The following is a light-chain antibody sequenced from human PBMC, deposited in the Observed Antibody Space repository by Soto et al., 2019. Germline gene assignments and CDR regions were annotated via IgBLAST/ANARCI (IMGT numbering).Light chain of an antibody. CDR3: CSYAGSSTGV. CDR2: EGS. J-gene: IGLJ3*02. CDR1: SSDVGGYNY. V-gene: IGLV2-23*01. Sequence: QSVLTQPASVSGSPGQSITISCTGTSSDVGGYNYVSWYQQHPGKAPKLMIYEGSKRPSGVSNCFSGSKSGNTASLTISGLQAEDEADYYCCSYAGSSTGVFGGGTKLT.